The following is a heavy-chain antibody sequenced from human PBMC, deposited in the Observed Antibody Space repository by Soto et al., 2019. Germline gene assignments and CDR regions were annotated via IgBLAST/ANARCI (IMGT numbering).Heavy chain of an antibody. J-gene: IGHJ4*02. V-gene: IGHV1-2*02. Sequence: ASVEVSCKASGYTFTDYYVHWILQAPGQGLECMGWINPNSGDTNYAQNFQGRVTMTRDTSISTAYMELSRLRSDDTALYYCARSVSFITPRPDYWGQGTLVTVSS. CDR3: ARSVSFITPRPDY. CDR1: GYTFTDYY. D-gene: IGHD3-10*01. CDR2: INPNSGDT.